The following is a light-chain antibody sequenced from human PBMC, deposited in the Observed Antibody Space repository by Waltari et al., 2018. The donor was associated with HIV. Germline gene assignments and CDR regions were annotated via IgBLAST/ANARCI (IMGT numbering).Light chain of an antibody. CDR2: LGS. Sequence: DIVMTQSPLSLNVTAGEPASIACKSSQSLLYSNGNNYLDWYLQKPGQSPQLLIYLGSNRAPGISEKFSGSGSGTDFTLKISRVEADDVGVYYCLQPLQTPITLGQGTRLEIK. CDR1: QSLLYSNGNNY. V-gene: IGKV2-28*01. J-gene: IGKJ5*01. CDR3: LQPLQTPIT.